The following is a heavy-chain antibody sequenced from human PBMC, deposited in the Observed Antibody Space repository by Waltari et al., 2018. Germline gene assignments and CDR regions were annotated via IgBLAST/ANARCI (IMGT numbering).Heavy chain of an antibody. CDR3: ARRLKCGGSCPLDY. D-gene: IGHD2-15*01. Sequence: EVQLVESGGGLVQPGGSLSLSCTVSGFPFRTYWMHWIRQGPGKGLVWVARISIDGTTRNYADSVKGRFSISRDNGMNTVYLQMNSLRAEDTAVYYCARRLKCGGSCPLDYWGQGTQVTVSS. CDR1: GFPFRTYW. V-gene: IGHV3-74*01. CDR2: ISIDGTTR. J-gene: IGHJ4*02.